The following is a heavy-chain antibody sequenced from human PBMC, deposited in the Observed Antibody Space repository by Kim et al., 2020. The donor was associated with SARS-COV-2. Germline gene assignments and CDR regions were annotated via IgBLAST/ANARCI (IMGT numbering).Heavy chain of an antibody. V-gene: IGHV4-31*03. CDR3: AREERGYSYGYSDYFDY. CDR2: IYYSGST. Sequence: SETLSLTCTVSGGSISSVGYYCSWIRQHPGKGLEWIGYIYYSGSTYYNPSLKRRVTISVDKSKNQSSLKLSSVTAADTAVHYCAREERGYSYGYSDYFDYWGQGALVTVSS. D-gene: IGHD5-18*01. J-gene: IGHJ4*02. CDR1: GGSISSVGYY.